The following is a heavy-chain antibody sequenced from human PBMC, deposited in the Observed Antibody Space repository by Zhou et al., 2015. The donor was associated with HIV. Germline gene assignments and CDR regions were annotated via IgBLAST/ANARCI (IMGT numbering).Heavy chain of an antibody. CDR3: ARAPAGVTPAY. D-gene: IGHD4-23*01. V-gene: IGHV3-11*04. CDR2: ISDSGDNT. CDR1: GFTFSDYY. J-gene: IGHJ4*02. Sequence: QVQLVESGGGLVKPGGSLRLSCAASGFTFSDYYMSWIRQAPGKGLEWVSTISDSGDNTYYADSVKGRFTISRDTSKNTLYLQMNSLRAEDTAVYYCARAPAGVTPAYWGQGNPGHRLL.